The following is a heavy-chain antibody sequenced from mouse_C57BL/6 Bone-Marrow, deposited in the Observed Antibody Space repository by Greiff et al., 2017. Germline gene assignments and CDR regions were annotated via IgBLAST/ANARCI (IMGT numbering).Heavy chain of an antibody. CDR2: IRSKSNNYAT. CDR1: GFSFNTYA. J-gene: IGHJ3*01. Sequence: EVKLMESGGGLVQPKGSLKLSCAASGFSFNTYAMNWVRQAPGKGLEWVARIRSKSNNYATYYADSVKDRFTISRDDSESMLYLQMNNLKTEDTAMYYCVRPIYDYDGAWFAYWGQGTLVTVSA. V-gene: IGHV10-1*01. D-gene: IGHD2-4*01. CDR3: VRPIYDYDGAWFAY.